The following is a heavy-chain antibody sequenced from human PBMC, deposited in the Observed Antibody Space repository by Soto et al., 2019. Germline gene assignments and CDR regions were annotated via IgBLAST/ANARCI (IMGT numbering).Heavy chain of an antibody. J-gene: IGHJ6*02. Sequence: GGSLRLSCAASGFTFSSYGMHWVRQAPGKGLEWVAVIWYDGSNKYYADSVKGRFTISRDNSKNTLYLQMNSLRAEDTAVYYCARDQAPNYDILTGYTLYGMDVWGQGTTVTVSS. CDR2: IWYDGSNK. CDR1: GFTFSSYG. D-gene: IGHD3-9*01. CDR3: ARDQAPNYDILTGYTLYGMDV. V-gene: IGHV3-33*01.